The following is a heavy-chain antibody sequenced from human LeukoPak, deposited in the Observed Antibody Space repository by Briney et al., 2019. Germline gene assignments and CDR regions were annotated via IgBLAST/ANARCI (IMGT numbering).Heavy chain of an antibody. J-gene: IGHJ4*02. D-gene: IGHD3-22*01. CDR2: INHSGST. CDR3: ARANYYDSSGYSY. CDR1: GGSFSGYY. Sequence: PSQTLSLTCAVDGGSFSGYYWSWIRQPPGKGLEWHGEINHSGSTNYNPSLKSRVTISEDTSKNQFSLKLSAVTAADTAVYYCARANYYDSSGYSYWGQGTLVTVSS. V-gene: IGHV4-34*01.